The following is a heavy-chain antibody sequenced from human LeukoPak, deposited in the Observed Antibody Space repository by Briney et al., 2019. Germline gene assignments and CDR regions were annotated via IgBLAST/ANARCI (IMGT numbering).Heavy chain of an antibody. CDR3: AKVTPGSTARKSGLDY. CDR1: GFTFSSYG. J-gene: IGHJ4*02. CDR2: MSYDGSNI. D-gene: IGHD2-21*02. V-gene: IGHV3-30*18. Sequence: PGGSLRLSCAASGFTFSSYGMHWVRQTPGKGLEWVAVMSYDGSNIYHGDSVKGRFTISRDNSKNALYLQMNNLRVEDTALYYCAKVTPGSTARKSGLDYWGQGTLVTVSS.